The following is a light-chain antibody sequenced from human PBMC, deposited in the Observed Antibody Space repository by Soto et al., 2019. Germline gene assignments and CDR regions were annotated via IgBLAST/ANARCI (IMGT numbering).Light chain of an antibody. CDR3: HQYEKSLWT. J-gene: IGKJ1*01. CDR1: QSVSANN. CDR2: GAS. Sequence: EIVLTQSPGTLSLSPGERATLSCRASQSVSANNLVWYQQKPGQAPRLLIYGASKRATDIPDRISGSGSGTDFTLTISRLEPEDFAVYYCHQYEKSLWTFGQGTKVEIK. V-gene: IGKV3-20*01.